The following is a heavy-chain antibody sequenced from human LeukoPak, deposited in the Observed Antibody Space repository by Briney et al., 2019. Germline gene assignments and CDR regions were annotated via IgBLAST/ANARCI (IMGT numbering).Heavy chain of an antibody. Sequence: KSSETLSLTCTVSGGSISSYYWSWIRQPPGKGLEWIGYIYYSGSTNYNPSLKSRVTISVDTSKNQFSLKLSSVTAAYTAVYYCARVGEWSGLLDYWGQGTLVTVSS. CDR1: GGSISSYY. J-gene: IGHJ4*02. V-gene: IGHV4-59*01. CDR3: ARVGEWSGLLDY. CDR2: IYYSGST. D-gene: IGHD3-3*01.